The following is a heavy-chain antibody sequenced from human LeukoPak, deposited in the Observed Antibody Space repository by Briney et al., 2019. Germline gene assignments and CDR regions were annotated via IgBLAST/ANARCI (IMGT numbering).Heavy chain of an antibody. J-gene: IGHJ6*03. CDR1: GYTFTSYY. Sequence: GASVKVSCKASGYTFTSYYMHWVRQAPGQGLEWMGIINPSGGSTSYAQKFQGRVTMTRDMSTSTVYMELSSLRSEDTAVYYCARDHGDYSFYYYYYMDVWGKGTTVTVSS. CDR3: ARDHGDYSFYYYYYMDV. D-gene: IGHD4-17*01. V-gene: IGHV1-46*01. CDR2: INPSGGST.